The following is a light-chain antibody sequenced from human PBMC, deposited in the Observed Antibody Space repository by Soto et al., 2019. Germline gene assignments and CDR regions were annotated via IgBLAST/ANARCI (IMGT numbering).Light chain of an antibody. Sequence: EIVMTQSPAALSVSPGERATLSCKASQSVSSNLAWYQQKPGQAPRLLIYDASTRATGIPARFSGSGSGTDFTLTISSLQSEDFAVYFCQQYYNWPPWTFGQGTKV. J-gene: IGKJ1*01. CDR1: QSVSSN. CDR3: QQYYNWPPWT. CDR2: DAS. V-gene: IGKV3-15*01.